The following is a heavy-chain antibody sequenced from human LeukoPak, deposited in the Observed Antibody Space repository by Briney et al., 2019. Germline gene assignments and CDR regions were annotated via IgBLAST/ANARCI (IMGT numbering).Heavy chain of an antibody. CDR3: AKDLYGSGTNGYFDY. CDR1: GFTFSSYA. J-gene: IGHJ4*02. CDR2: LSGSGRST. Sequence: GGSLRLSCAASGFTFSSYAMNWVRQAPGKGLEWVSALSGSGRSTYYAGSVKGRFTISRDKSKNMLYLQMNSLRAEDTAVYYCAKDLYGSGTNGYFDYWGQGTLVIVSS. D-gene: IGHD3-10*01. V-gene: IGHV3-23*01.